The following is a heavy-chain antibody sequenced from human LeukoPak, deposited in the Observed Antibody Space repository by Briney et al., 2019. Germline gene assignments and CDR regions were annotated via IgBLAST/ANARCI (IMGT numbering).Heavy chain of an antibody. J-gene: IGHJ5*02. Sequence: SETLSLTCTVSGGSISSSSYDWGWIRQPPGKGLEWIGSIYYSGSTYYNPSLKSRVTISVDTSKNQFSLKLSSVTAADTAVYYCARDAARGSYSRNWFDPWGQGTLVTVSS. CDR3: ARDAARGSYSRNWFDP. CDR1: GGSISSSSYD. D-gene: IGHD3-10*01. CDR2: IYYSGST. V-gene: IGHV4-39*01.